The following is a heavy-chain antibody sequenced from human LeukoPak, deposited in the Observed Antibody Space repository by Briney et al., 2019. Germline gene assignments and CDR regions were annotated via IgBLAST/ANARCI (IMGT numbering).Heavy chain of an antibody. D-gene: IGHD1-26*01. J-gene: IGHJ3*02. CDR3: ARGEVGATYDAFDI. CDR2: MNPNSGNT. CDR1: GYTFTSYD. Sequence: ASVKVSCKASGYTFTSYDINWVRQATGQGLEWMGWMNPNSGNTGYAQKFQGRVTMTRNTSISTAYMELSSLRSEDTAVYYCARGEVGATYDAFDIWGQGTMVTVSS. V-gene: IGHV1-8*01.